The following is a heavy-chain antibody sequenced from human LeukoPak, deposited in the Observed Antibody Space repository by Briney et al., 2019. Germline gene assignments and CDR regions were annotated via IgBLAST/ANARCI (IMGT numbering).Heavy chain of an antibody. V-gene: IGHV4-34*01. J-gene: IGHJ4*02. D-gene: IGHD6-19*01. CDR2: INHSGST. CDR1: GGSFSGYY. CDR3: AKLISSGEYYFDY. Sequence: PSETLSLTCAVYGGSFSGYYWSWIRQPPGKGLEWIGEINHSGSTNYNPSLKSRVTISVDTSKNQFSLKLSSVTAADTAVYYCAKLISSGEYYFDYWGQGTLVTVSS.